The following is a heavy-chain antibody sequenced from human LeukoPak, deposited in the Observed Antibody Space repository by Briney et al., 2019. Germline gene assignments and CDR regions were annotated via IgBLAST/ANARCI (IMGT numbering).Heavy chain of an antibody. J-gene: IGHJ4*02. CDR3: ARHTLKASYSSSWLPFDY. CDR1: GGSIISSSYY. Sequence: SETLSLTCTVSGGSIISSSYYWGWIRQPPGKGLEWIGSIYYSGSTYYNPSLKSRVTISVDTSKNQFSLKLSSVTAADTAVYYCARHTLKASYSSSWLPFDYWGQGTLVTVSS. CDR2: IYYSGST. V-gene: IGHV4-39*01. D-gene: IGHD6-13*01.